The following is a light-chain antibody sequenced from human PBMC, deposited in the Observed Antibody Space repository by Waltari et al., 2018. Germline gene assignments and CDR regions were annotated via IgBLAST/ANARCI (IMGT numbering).Light chain of an antibody. Sequence: QSALTQPASVSGSPGQSITISCTGTSSDVGGYNYVSWYQQHPGKAPQLMIYAVTNRPSGVSNRFSGSQSGNTASLTISGLQAEDEADYYCSSYTSSNTLGFGTGTKVTVL. V-gene: IGLV2-14*03. CDR1: SSDVGGYNY. J-gene: IGLJ1*01. CDR2: AVT. CDR3: SSYTSSNTLG.